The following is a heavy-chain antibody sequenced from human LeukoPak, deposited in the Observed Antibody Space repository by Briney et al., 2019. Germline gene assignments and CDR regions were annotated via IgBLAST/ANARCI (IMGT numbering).Heavy chain of an antibody. Sequence: GGSLRLSCAASGFTFSSYAMSWVRQAPGKGLEWVSAISGSGGSTYYADSVKGRFTISRDNSKNTLYLQMNSLRAEDTAVYYCAKGYETLLWLGELSLDYWGQGTLVTVSS. J-gene: IGHJ4*02. CDR1: GFTFSSYA. CDR3: AKGYETLLWLGELSLDY. D-gene: IGHD3-10*01. V-gene: IGHV3-23*01. CDR2: ISGSGGST.